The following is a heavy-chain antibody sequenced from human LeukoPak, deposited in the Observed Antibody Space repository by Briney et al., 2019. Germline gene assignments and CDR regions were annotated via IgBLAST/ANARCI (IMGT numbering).Heavy chain of an antibody. J-gene: IGHJ6*02. CDR1: GFTLDDYA. D-gene: IGHD6-19*01. V-gene: IGHV3-9*01. CDR3: AKDMGRYSSGWPGGMDV. Sequence: GASLRLSCAASGFTLDDYAMHWVRQAPGKGLEWVSGISWNSGSIGYADSVKGRFTISRDNAKNSLYLQMNSLRAEDTALYYCAKDMGRYSSGWPGGMDVWGQGTTVTVSS. CDR2: ISWNSGSI.